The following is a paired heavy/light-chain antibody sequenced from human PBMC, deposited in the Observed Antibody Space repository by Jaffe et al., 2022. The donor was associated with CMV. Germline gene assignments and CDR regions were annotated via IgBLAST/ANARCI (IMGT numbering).Light chain of an antibody. V-gene: IGLV3-10*01. Sequence: SYELTQPPSVSVSPGQTARITCSGDALPKKYAYWYQQKSGQAPVLVIYEDSKRPSGIPERFSGSSSGTMATLTISGAQVEDEADYYCYSTDSSWRVFGGGTKLTVL. J-gene: IGLJ2*01. CDR3: YSTDSSWRV. CDR1: ALPKKY. CDR2: EDS.
Heavy chain of an antibody. CDR1: GFTFSSYS. Sequence: EVQLVESGGGLVKPGGSLRLSCAASGFTFSSYSMNWVRQAPGKGLEWVSSISSSSSYIYYADSVKGRFTISRDNAKNSLYLQMNSLRAEDTAVYYCARDDYYGSGTLSYYYYYYMDVWGKGTTVTVSS. D-gene: IGHD3-10*01. CDR3: ARDDYYGSGTLSYYYYYYMDV. CDR2: ISSSSSYI. J-gene: IGHJ6*03. V-gene: IGHV3-21*01.